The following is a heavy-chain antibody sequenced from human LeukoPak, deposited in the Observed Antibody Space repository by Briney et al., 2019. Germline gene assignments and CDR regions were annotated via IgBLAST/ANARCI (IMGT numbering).Heavy chain of an antibody. CDR2: ISAYNGNT. CDR3: ARGVAVAGPHFFDY. J-gene: IGHJ4*02. D-gene: IGHD6-19*01. V-gene: IGHV1-18*04. CDR1: GYTFTSYG. Sequence: ASVKISCKASGYTFTSYGISWVRQAPGQGLEWMGWISAYNGNTNYAQKLQGRVTMTTDTSTSTAYMELRSLRSDDTAVYYCARGVAVAGPHFFDYWGQGTLVTVSS.